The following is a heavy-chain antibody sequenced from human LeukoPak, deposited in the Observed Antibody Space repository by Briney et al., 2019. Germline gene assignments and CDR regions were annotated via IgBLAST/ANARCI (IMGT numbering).Heavy chain of an antibody. CDR2: IYTSGST. CDR1: GGSISSGSYY. Sequence: SETLSLTCTVSGGSISSGSYYWSWIRQPAGKGLEWIGRIYTSGSTNYNPSLKSRVTISVDTSKNQFSLKLSSVTAADKAVYYCARGPPSRYCSSTSCYLMGYYYYYMDVWGKGTTVTVSS. J-gene: IGHJ6*03. CDR3: ARGPPSRYCSSTSCYLMGYYYYYMDV. V-gene: IGHV4-61*02. D-gene: IGHD2-2*01.